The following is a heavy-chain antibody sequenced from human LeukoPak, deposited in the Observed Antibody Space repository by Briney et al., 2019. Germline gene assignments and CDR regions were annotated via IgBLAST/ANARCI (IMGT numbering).Heavy chain of an antibody. V-gene: IGHV1-69*13. Sequence: WASVKVSCKASGGTFSSYAISWVRQAPGQGLEWMGGIIPIFGTANYAQKFQGRVTITADESTSTAYMELSSLRSEDTAVYYCATDLVVGLVPAAMSYFGYWGQGTLVTVSS. CDR3: ATDLVVGLVPAAMSYFGY. J-gene: IGHJ4*02. CDR1: GGTFSSYA. CDR2: IIPIFGTA. D-gene: IGHD2-2*01.